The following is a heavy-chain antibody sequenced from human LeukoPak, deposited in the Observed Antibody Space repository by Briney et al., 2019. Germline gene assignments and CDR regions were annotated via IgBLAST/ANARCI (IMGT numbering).Heavy chain of an antibody. CDR3: ASESWIQLWSQNFDC. CDR2: IKQDGSDT. J-gene: IGHJ4*02. V-gene: IGHV3-7*05. CDR1: GFTFSSYA. Sequence: GGSLRLSCAASGFTFSSYAMHWVSQAPGKGREWVANIKQDGSDTYYLDSVRGRFTISRDTAKNSLYLQKNSLRGEDTAVYYCASESWIQLWSQNFDCWGQGTLVTVSS. D-gene: IGHD5-18*01.